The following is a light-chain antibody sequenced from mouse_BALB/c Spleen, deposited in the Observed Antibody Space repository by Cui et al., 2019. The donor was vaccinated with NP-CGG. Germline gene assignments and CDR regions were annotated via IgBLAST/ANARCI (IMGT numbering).Light chain of an antibody. CDR1: TGAVTTINY. Sequence: AVGTQESAISTLPGETVTLTCRSSTGAVTTINYANWVHEKPDHLFTGLLGGTNNRASGVPARFSGSLIGDKAALTITGAQTEDEAIYFCALWYSNHWVFGGGTKLTVL. J-gene: IGLJ1*01. CDR2: GTN. CDR3: ALWYSNHWV. V-gene: IGLV1*01.